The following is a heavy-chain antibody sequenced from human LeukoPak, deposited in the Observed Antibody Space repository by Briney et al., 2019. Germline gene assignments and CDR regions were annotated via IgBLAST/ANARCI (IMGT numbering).Heavy chain of an antibody. Sequence: GGSLKLSCAASGFTFSDSGMHWVRQAPGKGLEWVGRMRSKTQNYATAYAASVKGRFTISRDDSKNAAFLQMNSLETEDTAVYYCTNYDDSSDLWGYWGQGTQVTVSS. CDR2: MRSKTQNYAT. V-gene: IGHV3-73*01. J-gene: IGHJ4*02. D-gene: IGHD3-22*01. CDR3: TNYDDSSDLWGY. CDR1: GFTFSDSG.